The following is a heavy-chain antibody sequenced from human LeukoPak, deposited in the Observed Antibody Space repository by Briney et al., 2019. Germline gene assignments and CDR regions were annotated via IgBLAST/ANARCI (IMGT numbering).Heavy chain of an antibody. D-gene: IGHD3-3*01. CDR1: GFTFSSYA. V-gene: IGHV3-23*01. Sequence: GGSLRLSCAASGFTFSSYAMSWVRQAPGKGLEWVSAISGSGGSTYYADSVKGRFTISRDNSKNTLYLQMNSLRAEDTAVYYCAKDPGGITISNHFDYWGQGTLVTVSS. CDR3: AKDPGGITISNHFDY. J-gene: IGHJ4*02. CDR2: ISGSGGST.